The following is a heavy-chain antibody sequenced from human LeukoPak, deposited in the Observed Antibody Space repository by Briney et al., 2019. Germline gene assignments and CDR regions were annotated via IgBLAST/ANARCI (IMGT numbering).Heavy chain of an antibody. CDR3: ASHRVAAPPKFDY. D-gene: IGHD2-15*01. CDR2: IIPIFGTA. J-gene: IGHJ4*02. Sequence: VASVKVSCKASGGTFSSYAISWVRQAPGQGLEWMGRIIPIFGTANYAQKFQGRVTITTDESTSTAYMDLSSLRSEDTAVYYCASHRVAAPPKFDYWGQGTLVTVSS. CDR1: GGTFSSYA. V-gene: IGHV1-69*05.